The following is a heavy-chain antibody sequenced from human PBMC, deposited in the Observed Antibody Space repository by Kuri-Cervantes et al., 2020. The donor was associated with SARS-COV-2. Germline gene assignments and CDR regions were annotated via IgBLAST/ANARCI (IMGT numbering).Heavy chain of an antibody. J-gene: IGHJ4*02. Sequence: SCTVSGGSISSGSYYWSWIRQPAGKGLEWTGRIYTSGSTNYNPSLKSRVTISVDTSKNQFSLKLSSVTAADTAVYYCARAVRSSSWYYFDYWGQGTLVTVSS. D-gene: IGHD6-13*01. CDR2: IYTSGST. CDR1: GGSISSGSYY. CDR3: ARAVRSSSWYYFDY. V-gene: IGHV4-61*02.